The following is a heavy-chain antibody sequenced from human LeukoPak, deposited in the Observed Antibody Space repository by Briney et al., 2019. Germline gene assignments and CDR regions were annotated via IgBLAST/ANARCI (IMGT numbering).Heavy chain of an antibody. CDR2: IKSKTDRGTT. Sequence: LRLSRVASGFTFSKAWMRPVRQAPGEGVEWVGRIKSKTDRGTTDYAAAVKGRFTISREDSKNTLYLQMNSLKTEDTAVYYCTPAPPHYYDSCGYYFDYWGQRTLVTVSS. J-gene: IGHJ4*02. CDR3: TPAPPHYYDSCGYYFDY. D-gene: IGHD3-22*01. V-gene: IGHV3-15*01. CDR1: GFTFSKAW.